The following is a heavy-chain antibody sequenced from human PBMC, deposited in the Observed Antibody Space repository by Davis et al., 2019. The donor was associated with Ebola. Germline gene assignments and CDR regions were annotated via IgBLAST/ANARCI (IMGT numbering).Heavy chain of an antibody. D-gene: IGHD5-18*01. CDR3: ARARGYSYYDY. Sequence: SETLSLTCAVYGGSFSGYYWSWIRQPPGNGLEWIGEINHSGSTNYNPSLKSRVTISVDTSKNQFSLKLSSVTAADTAVYYCARARGYSYYDYWGQGTLVTVSS. V-gene: IGHV4-34*01. J-gene: IGHJ4*02. CDR1: GGSFSGYY. CDR2: INHSGST.